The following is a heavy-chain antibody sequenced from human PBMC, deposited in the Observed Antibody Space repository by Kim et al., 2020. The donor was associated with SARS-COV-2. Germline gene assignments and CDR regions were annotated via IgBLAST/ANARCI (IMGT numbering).Heavy chain of an antibody. CDR3: ARANFGTYDYYFDS. D-gene: IGHD5-12*01. CDR1: GGTFSSYA. V-gene: IGHV1-69*13. Sequence: SVKVSCKASGGTFSSYALTWVRQVPGQGLECMGGIIPLFGTPNYAQQFQGRVTITADESTSTAYMELSSLRSEDTAVYYCARANFGTYDYYFDSWGQGTLVTFSS. J-gene: IGHJ4*02. CDR2: IIPLFGTP.